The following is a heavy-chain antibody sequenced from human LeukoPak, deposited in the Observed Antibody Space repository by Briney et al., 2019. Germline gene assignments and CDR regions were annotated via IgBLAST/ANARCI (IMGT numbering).Heavy chain of an antibody. J-gene: IGHJ5*01. CDR2: INTNTGKP. CDR3: ARDPSGSYINWFDS. CDR1: GYSFTNYA. V-gene: IGHV7-4-1*02. Sequence: ASVKVSCKASGYSFTNYAMNWVGQAAGQGVEWMGWINTNTGKPTYAQGFIGRFVFSLDTSVSTAYLQISSLKAEATAVYYCARDPSGSYINWFDSWGQGTLVTVSS. D-gene: IGHD1-26*01.